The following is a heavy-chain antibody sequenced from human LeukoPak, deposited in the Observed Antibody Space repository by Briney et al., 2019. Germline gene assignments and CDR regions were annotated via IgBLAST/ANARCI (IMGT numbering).Heavy chain of an antibody. J-gene: IGHJ5*02. CDR1: GYTLTELS. CDR2: FDPEDGET. V-gene: IGHV1-24*01. D-gene: IGHD3-16*01. CDR3: ATGNSLGITFGGVIP. Sequence: GASVKVSCKVSGYTLTELSMHWVRQAPGKGLEWMGGFDPEDGETIYAQKFQGRVTMTEDISTDTAYMELSSLRSEDTAVYYCATGNSLGITFGGVIPWGQGTLVTVSS.